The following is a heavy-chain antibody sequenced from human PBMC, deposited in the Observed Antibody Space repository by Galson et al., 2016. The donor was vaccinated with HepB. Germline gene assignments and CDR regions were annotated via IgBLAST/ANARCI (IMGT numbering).Heavy chain of an antibody. D-gene: IGHD3-3*01. J-gene: IGHJ4*02. Sequence: TLSLTCTVSGGSVSSGNNYWGWIRQHPGKGLEWIGYIYYNGNTYYSPSLKSRLTMSIDTSKNQFSLKLTSVTAADTAVYYCAGRGSGYYRDWGQGTLVTVSS. CDR2: IYYNGNT. CDR3: AGRGSGYYRD. V-gene: IGHV4-31*03. CDR1: GGSVSSGNNY.